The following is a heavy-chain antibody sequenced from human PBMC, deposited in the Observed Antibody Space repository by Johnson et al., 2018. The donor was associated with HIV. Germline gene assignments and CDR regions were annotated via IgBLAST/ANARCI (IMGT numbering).Heavy chain of an antibody. CDR1: GFTFSTYD. CDR3: ARDKGEYYDAFDI. D-gene: IGHD1-26*01. J-gene: IGHJ3*02. CDR2: IGADGDT. V-gene: IGHV3-13*01. Sequence: VQVLESGGGVVRPGGSLRLSCAASGFTFSTYDMHWVRQAIGKGLEWVSVIGADGDTYYPGSVKGRFTISRDNSKNTLYLQMNSLRAEDTAVYYCARDKGEYYDAFDIWGQGTMVTVSS.